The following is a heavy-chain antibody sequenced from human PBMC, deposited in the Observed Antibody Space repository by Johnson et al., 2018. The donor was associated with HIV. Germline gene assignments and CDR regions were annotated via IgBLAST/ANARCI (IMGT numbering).Heavy chain of an antibody. CDR3: AREENWNYDPDAFDI. D-gene: IGHD1-7*01. V-gene: IGHV3-23*04. J-gene: IGHJ3*02. CDR1: GFSFSSDV. Sequence: VQLVESGGTMVQPGGSLRVSCVASGFSFSSDVMTWVRQAPGKGLEWVSVVSGSGGTTYYADSVKGRFTISRDNSKNTLYLQMNSLRAEDTAVYYCAREENWNYDPDAFDIWGQGTMVTVSS. CDR2: VSGSGGTT.